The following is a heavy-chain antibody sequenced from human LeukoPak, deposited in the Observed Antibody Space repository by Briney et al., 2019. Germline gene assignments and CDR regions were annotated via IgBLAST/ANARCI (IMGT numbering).Heavy chain of an antibody. CDR2: LYFTGST. CDR1: GDSFNSRNYY. D-gene: IGHD6-25*01. CDR3: ARSLQDIWSGYEAPRRPFDQ. Sequence: TSETLSLTCTVSGDSFNSRNYYWGWILQPPGKGLEWIGSLYFTGSTYYNPSLKSRVTISLETAKNQFSLKMISVTGADTAVYYCARSLQDIWSGYEAPRRPFDQWGRGTLVTVTS. J-gene: IGHJ4*02. V-gene: IGHV4-39*01.